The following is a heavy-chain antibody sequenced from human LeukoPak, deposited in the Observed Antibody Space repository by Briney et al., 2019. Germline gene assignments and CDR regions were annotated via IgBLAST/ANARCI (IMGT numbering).Heavy chain of an antibody. Sequence: GGSLRLSCAASGFTFSSYAMSWVRQAPGKGLEWVSAISGSGGSTYYADSVKGRFTISRDNSKNTLYLQMNSLRAEDTAVYYCAPGGRTGGVLLSGYWGQGTLVAVSS. CDR2: ISGSGGST. D-gene: IGHD2-8*02. CDR1: GFTFSSYA. V-gene: IGHV3-23*01. CDR3: APGGRTGGVLLSGY. J-gene: IGHJ4*02.